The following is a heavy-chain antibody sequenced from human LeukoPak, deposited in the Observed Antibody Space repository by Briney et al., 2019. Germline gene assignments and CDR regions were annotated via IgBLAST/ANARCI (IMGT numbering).Heavy chain of an antibody. V-gene: IGHV3-23*01. CDR1: GFTFSSYD. CDR3: TKDHTRYSGYDSLDY. J-gene: IGHJ4*02. Sequence: GGSLRLSCAASGFTFSSYDMSWVRQAPGKGLEWVSAISGSGGSAYYADSVKGRFTISRDNSRNTLYLQMNSLRAEDTAVYYCTKDHTRYSGYDSLDYWGQGALVTVSS. CDR2: ISGSGGSA. D-gene: IGHD5-12*01.